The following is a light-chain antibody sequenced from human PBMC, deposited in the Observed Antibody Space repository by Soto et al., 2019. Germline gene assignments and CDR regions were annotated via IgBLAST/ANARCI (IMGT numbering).Light chain of an antibody. CDR3: SSFTGSGTYV. J-gene: IGLJ1*01. CDR1: SSDVGGYNY. Sequence: QSALTQPASVSASPGQSITISCTGTSSDVGGYNYVSWYQQHPGKAPRLMIYDVSDRPSGVSDRFSGSKSGNTASLTISGLQAEDEGDYYCSSFTGSGTYVFGTGTKLTVL. CDR2: DVS. V-gene: IGLV2-14*03.